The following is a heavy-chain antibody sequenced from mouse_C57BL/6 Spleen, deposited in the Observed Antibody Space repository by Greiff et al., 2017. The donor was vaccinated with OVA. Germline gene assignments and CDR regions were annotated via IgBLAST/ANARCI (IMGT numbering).Heavy chain of an antibody. CDR1: GYTFTSYW. D-gene: IGHD1-1*01. J-gene: IGHJ1*03. CDR2: IHPSDSDT. CDR3: AMDYGSSSYWYFDV. Sequence: VQLQQSGAELVKPGASVKVSCKASGYTFTSYWMHWVKQRPGQGLEWIGRIHPSDSDTNYNQKFKGKATLTVDKSSSTAYMQLSSLTSEDSAVYYCAMDYGSSSYWYFDVWGTGTTVTVSS. V-gene: IGHV1-74*01.